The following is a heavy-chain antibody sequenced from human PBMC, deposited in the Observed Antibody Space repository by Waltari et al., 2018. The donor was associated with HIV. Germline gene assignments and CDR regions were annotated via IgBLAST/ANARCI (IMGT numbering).Heavy chain of an antibody. D-gene: IGHD2-2*02. CDR3: TTDLYGP. Sequence: EVQLVESGGGLVKPGGSLRLSCAASGFTFSNAWMSWVRQAPGKGLEWVGRMKRKTDGGTTDYAAPVKGRFTISRDDSKNTLYLQMNSLKTEDTAVYYCTTDLYGPWGQGTLVTVSS. J-gene: IGHJ5*02. CDR1: GFTFSNAW. CDR2: MKRKTDGGTT. V-gene: IGHV3-15*01.